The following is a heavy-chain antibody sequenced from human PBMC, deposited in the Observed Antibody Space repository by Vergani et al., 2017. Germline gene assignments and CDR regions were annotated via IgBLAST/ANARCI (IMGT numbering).Heavy chain of an antibody. V-gene: IGHV1-69*01. CDR2: IIPIFGTA. D-gene: IGHD3-10*01. CDR1: GGTFSSYA. Sequence: QVQLVQSGAEVQKPGSSVKVSCKASGGTFSSYAISWVRQAPGQGLEWMGVIIPIFGTANYAQKFQGRVTITADDSTSTAYMELSSLRSEDTAVYYCARERVITMVRGVIAYFDYWGQGTLVTVSS. J-gene: IGHJ4*02. CDR3: ARERVITMVRGVIAYFDY.